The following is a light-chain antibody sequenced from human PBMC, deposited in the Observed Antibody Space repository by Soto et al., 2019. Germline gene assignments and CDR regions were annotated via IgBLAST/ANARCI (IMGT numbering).Light chain of an antibody. J-gene: IGKJ2*01. CDR1: QSISSY. CDR2: AAS. Sequence: DIQMTQSPSSLSASVGDRVTITCRASQSISSYLNWYQQKPGKAPKLLIYAASSLQSGVPSRFSGSGSGTDFTLTLSSQQPEDFATYYCQQSYSTLYTFGQGTKLEIK. V-gene: IGKV1-39*01. CDR3: QQSYSTLYT.